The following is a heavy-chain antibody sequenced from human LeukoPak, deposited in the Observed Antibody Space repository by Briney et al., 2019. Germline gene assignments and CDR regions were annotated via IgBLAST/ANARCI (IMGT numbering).Heavy chain of an antibody. CDR2: IYYSGST. V-gene: IGHV4-59*08. J-gene: IGHJ4*02. CDR1: GGSISSYY. Sequence: PSETLSLTCTVSGGSISSYYWSWIRQPPGKGLEWIGYIYYSGSTNYNPSLKSRVTISVDTSKSQFSLKLSSVTAADTAVYYCARLNQGVHYGDSNYFDYWGQGTLVTVSS. D-gene: IGHD4-17*01. CDR3: ARLNQGVHYGDSNYFDY.